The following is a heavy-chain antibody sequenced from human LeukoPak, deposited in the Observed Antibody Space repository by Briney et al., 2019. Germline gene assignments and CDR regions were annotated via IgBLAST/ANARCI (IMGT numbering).Heavy chain of an antibody. CDR3: ARDSPNEAILWWSIDY. CDR1: GFTFSSYG. Sequence: PGGSLRLSCAASGFTFSSYGMHWVRQAPGKGLEWVSSISSSSSYRYYEESVKGRFSISRDNARNLLYLQMNSLRAEDTAVYYCARDSPNEAILWWSIDYWGQGTLVTVSS. V-gene: IGHV3-21*01. J-gene: IGHJ4*02. D-gene: IGHD2-21*01. CDR2: ISSSSSYR.